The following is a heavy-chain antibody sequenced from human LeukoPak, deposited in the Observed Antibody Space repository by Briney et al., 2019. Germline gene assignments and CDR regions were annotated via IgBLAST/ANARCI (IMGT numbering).Heavy chain of an antibody. CDR2: IYHSAST. J-gene: IGHJ4*02. CDR1: GGSISSSNW. V-gene: IGHV4-4*02. Sequence: PSETLSLTCAVSGGSISSSNWWSWVRRPPGKGLEWIGEIYHSASTNYNPSLKSRVTISVDKSKNQFSLKLSSVTAADTAVYYCARVETRGYSYGPYFDYWGQGTLVTVSS. CDR3: ARVETRGYSYGPYFDY. D-gene: IGHD5-18*01.